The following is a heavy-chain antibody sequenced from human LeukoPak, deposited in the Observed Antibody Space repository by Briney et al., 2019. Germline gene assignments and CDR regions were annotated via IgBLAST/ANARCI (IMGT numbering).Heavy chain of an antibody. CDR3: ARTHSLYDFWSGYYDY. D-gene: IGHD3-3*01. J-gene: IGHJ4*02. V-gene: IGHV4-38-2*02. CDR2: IYHSGST. Sequence: PSETLSLTCTVSGYSISSGYYWGWIRQPPGKGLEWIGSIYHSGSTYYNPSLKSRVTLSVDTSKNQFSLKLSSVTAADTAVYYCARTHSLYDFWSGYYDYWGQGTLVTVSS. CDR1: GYSISSGYY.